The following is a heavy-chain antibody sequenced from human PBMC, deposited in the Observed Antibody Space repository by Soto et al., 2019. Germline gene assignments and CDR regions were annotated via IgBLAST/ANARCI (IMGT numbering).Heavy chain of an antibody. CDR3: TRVLGYTFEPGKTRYYAMDV. Sequence: QVQLVQSGAEVKKPGSSVTVSCKTSGGTFSKDAINWVRQAPGQGLEWMGLLIPVFGSPIYAQKFQGRIRITADESTSTVFMDLSSVRSEDTAVYYCTRVLGYTFEPGKTRYYAMDVWGQGTTVSVSS. CDR1: GGTFSKDA. V-gene: IGHV1-69*01. D-gene: IGHD5-18*01. CDR2: LIPVFGSP. J-gene: IGHJ6*02.